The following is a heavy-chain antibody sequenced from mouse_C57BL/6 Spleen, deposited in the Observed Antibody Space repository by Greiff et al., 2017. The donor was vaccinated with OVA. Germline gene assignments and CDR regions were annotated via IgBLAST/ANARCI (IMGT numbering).Heavy chain of an antibody. CDR1: GYTFTSYW. V-gene: IGHV1-69*01. J-gene: IGHJ2*01. CDR3: ARNYGNPHYFDY. D-gene: IGHD1-1*01. CDR2: IDPSDSYT. Sequence: QVQLKQPGAELVMPGASVKLSCKASGYTFTSYWMHWVKQRPGQGLEWIGEIDPSDSYTNYNQKFKGKSTLTVDKSSSTAYMQLSSLTSEDSAVYYCARNYGNPHYFDYWGQGTTLTVSS.